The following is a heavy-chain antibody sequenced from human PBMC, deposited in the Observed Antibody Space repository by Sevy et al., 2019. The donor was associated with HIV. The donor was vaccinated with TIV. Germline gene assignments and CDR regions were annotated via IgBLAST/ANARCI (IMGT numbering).Heavy chain of an antibody. CDR2: ISYDGSDI. CDR1: GFTFSDYG. Sequence: GGSLRLSCEVSGFTFSDYGMDWVRQAPGKGLEWLAVISYDGSDIYYPDSVEGRFTVSRDNSKNTLYLQMNSLRPEDTAVYYCSHGAGGSDWGGFDYWGQGTLVTVSS. CDR3: SHGAGGSDWGGFDY. V-gene: IGHV3-30*03. J-gene: IGHJ4*02. D-gene: IGHD1-26*01.